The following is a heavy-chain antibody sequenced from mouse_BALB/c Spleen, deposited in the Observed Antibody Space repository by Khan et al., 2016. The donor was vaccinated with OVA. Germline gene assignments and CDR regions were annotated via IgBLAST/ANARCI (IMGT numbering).Heavy chain of an antibody. Sequence: QVQLKESGPGLVAPSQSLSITCTVSGFSLTTYGVNWIRQPPGKGLEWLGVIWGDGSTNYHSALIYRLSISKDNAKSQVFLKLNSLQTDDTATYYCAKWGDGSTYAMDYWGQGTSVTVSS. J-gene: IGHJ4*01. CDR1: GFSLTTYG. CDR2: IWGDGST. V-gene: IGHV2-3*01. CDR3: AKWGDGSTYAMDY. D-gene: IGHD2-3*01.